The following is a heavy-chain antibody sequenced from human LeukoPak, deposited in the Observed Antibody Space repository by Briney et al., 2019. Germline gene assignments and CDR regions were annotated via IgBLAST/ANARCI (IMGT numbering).Heavy chain of an antibody. D-gene: IGHD1-14*01. CDR2: ISSSSSYI. CDR1: GFTFSSYS. CDR3: AKDLPWVAPEHAFDI. V-gene: IGHV3-21*01. Sequence: PGGSLRLSCAASGFTFSSYSMNWVRQAPGKGLEWVSSISSSSSYIYYADSVKGRFTISRDNAKNSLYLQMNSLRAEDTAVYYCAKDLPWVAPEHAFDIWGQGTMVTVSS. J-gene: IGHJ3*02.